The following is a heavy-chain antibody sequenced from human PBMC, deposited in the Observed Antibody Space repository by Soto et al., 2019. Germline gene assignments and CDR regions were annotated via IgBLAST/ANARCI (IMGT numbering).Heavy chain of an antibody. CDR3: ARRWTYDSSGYYRAPFDP. CDR2: INHSGST. CDR1: GGSFSGYY. D-gene: IGHD3-22*01. V-gene: IGHV4-34*01. J-gene: IGHJ5*02. Sequence: SETLSLTCAVYGGSFSGYYWSWIRQPPGKGLEWIGEINHSGSTNYNPSLKSRVTISVDTSKNQFSLKLSSVTAADTAVYYCARRWTYDSSGYYRAPFDPWGQGTLVTVSS.